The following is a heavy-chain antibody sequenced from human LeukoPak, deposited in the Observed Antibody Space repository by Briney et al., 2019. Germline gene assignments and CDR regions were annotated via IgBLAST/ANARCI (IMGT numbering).Heavy chain of an antibody. CDR3: ARETREAGSGDHQTDAFDI. CDR1: GFTVRDYW. CDR2: INSDGRRP. D-gene: IGHD2-15*01. Sequence: GGSLRLSCAASGFTVRDYWMHWVRHAPGKGLVWVSRINSDGRRPSYADFVKGRFTISRDNAKNTLYLQMNSLRVEDTALYYCARETREAGSGDHQTDAFDIWGQGTMVSVSS. V-gene: IGHV3-74*01. J-gene: IGHJ3*02.